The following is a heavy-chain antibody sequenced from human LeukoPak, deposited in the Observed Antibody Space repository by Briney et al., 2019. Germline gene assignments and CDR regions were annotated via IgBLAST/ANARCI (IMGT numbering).Heavy chain of an antibody. CDR1: GGTFSSYD. CDR2: ITPISGTA. Sequence: ASVKVSCKASGGTFSSYDISWVRQAPGQGLEWMGGITPISGTAKYAQKFQGRVTITAVESMSTAYMELSSLRSEDTAVYYCAKDPRATVVTPGGYFDYWGQGTLVTVSS. V-gene: IGHV1-69*01. J-gene: IGHJ4*02. CDR3: AKDPRATVVTPGGYFDY. D-gene: IGHD4-23*01.